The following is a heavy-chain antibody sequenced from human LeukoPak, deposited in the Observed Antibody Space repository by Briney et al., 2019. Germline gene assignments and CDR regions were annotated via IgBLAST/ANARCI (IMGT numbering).Heavy chain of an antibody. V-gene: IGHV1-2*02. CDR3: ARVDYYDSSGYYPRYNFDY. D-gene: IGHD3-22*01. Sequence: ASVKVSCKASGYTFTGYYMHWVRQAPGQGLEGMGWINRNSGGTNYAQKFQGRVNMIRDTSISTAYMELSRLRSDDTAVYYCARVDYYDSSGYYPRYNFDYWGQGTLVTVSS. CDR1: GYTFTGYY. CDR2: INRNSGGT. J-gene: IGHJ4*02.